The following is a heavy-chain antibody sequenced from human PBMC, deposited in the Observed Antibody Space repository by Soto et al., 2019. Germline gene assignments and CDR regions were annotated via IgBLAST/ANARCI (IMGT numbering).Heavy chain of an antibody. D-gene: IGHD1-26*01. CDR2: ISYDGSNK. Sequence: QVQLVESGGGVVQPGRSLRLSCAASGFTFSSYGMHWVRQAPGKGLEWVAVISYDGSNKYYADSVKGRFTISRDNSKNTLYLQMHSLRAEDTAVYYCAKDRVGATDYDAFDIWGQGTMVTVSS. CDR3: AKDRVGATDYDAFDI. V-gene: IGHV3-30*18. J-gene: IGHJ3*02. CDR1: GFTFSSYG.